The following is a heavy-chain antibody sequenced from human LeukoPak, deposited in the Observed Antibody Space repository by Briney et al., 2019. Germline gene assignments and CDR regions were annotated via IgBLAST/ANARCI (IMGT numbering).Heavy chain of an antibody. CDR3: AREGGAYCGGDCYSDY. CDR1: GFTVSSNY. Sequence: GGSLRLSCAASGFTVSSNYMSWVRQAPGKGLEWVSVIYSGGNTYYADSVKGRFTISRDNSKNTLYLQMNSLRAEDTAVYYCAREGGAYCGGDCYSDYWGQGTLVTVSS. V-gene: IGHV3-66*01. CDR2: IYSGGNT. D-gene: IGHD2-21*02. J-gene: IGHJ4*02.